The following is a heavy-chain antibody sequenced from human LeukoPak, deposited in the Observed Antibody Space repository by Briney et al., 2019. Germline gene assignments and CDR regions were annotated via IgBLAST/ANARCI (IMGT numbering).Heavy chain of an antibody. J-gene: IGHJ3*02. D-gene: IGHD3-10*01. Sequence: SETLSLTCTVSGGSISSSSYYWGWIRQPPGKGLEWIGSIYYSGSTYFNPSLKSRVTISVDTSKNQFSLKLSSVTAADTAVYYCARDYYGSGTISDAFDIWGQGTMVTVSS. V-gene: IGHV4-39*07. CDR2: IYYSGST. CDR1: GGSISSSSYY. CDR3: ARDYYGSGTISDAFDI.